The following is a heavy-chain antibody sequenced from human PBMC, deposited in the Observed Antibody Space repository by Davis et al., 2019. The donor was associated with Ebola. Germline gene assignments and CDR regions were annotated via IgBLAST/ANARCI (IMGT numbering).Heavy chain of an antibody. J-gene: IGHJ3*02. Sequence: GESLKISCAASGFTFSSYGMHWVRQAPGKGLEWVAVIWYDGSNKYYADSVKGRFTISRDNSKNTLYLQMNSLRAEDTAVYYCARSASASFDIWGTGTMVTVSS. CDR2: IWYDGSNK. D-gene: IGHD2-2*01. V-gene: IGHV3-33*01. CDR1: GFTFSSYG. CDR3: ARSASASFDI.